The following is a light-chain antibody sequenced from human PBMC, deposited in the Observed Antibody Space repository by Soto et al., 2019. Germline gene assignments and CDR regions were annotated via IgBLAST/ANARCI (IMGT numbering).Light chain of an antibody. CDR1: QSVSSSY. V-gene: IGKV3-20*01. CDR2: GAS. CDR3: QQYGSSPWT. J-gene: IGKJ1*01. Sequence: EIVLTQSPGTLSLSPGERATLSCRASQSVSSSYLVWYQQKPGQAPRLLIYGASSRATGIPDRFSGSGSGTDFTLTISRLEPEDVAVYYCQQYGSSPWTFGQGTKVEIK.